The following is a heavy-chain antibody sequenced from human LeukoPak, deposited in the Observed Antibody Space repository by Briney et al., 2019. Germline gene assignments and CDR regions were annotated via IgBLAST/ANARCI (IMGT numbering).Heavy chain of an antibody. CDR1: GFTFSTYA. CDR3: AKDRAGYSGARGFDY. J-gene: IGHJ4*02. V-gene: IGHV3-23*01. Sequence: SGGSLRLSCTASGFTFSTYAMSWVRQAPGKGLEWVSGISDRGDIPYYADSVKGRFTISRDNSKNTLYLQMNSLRAEHTAVYYCAKDRAGYSGARGFDYWGQGTLVTVSS. D-gene: IGHD5-12*01. CDR2: ISDRGDIP.